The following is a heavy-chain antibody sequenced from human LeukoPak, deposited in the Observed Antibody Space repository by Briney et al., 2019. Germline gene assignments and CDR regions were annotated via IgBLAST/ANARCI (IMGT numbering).Heavy chain of an antibody. V-gene: IGHV4-34*01. CDR2: INHSGST. CDR1: GFTFSSYS. J-gene: IGHJ4*02. Sequence: GSLRLSCAASGFTFSSYSMNWVRQPPGKGLEWIGEINHSGSTNYNPSLKSRVTISVDTSKNQFSLKLSSVTAADTAVCYCASRAYYYYDRGYYFDYWGQGTLVTVSS. D-gene: IGHD3-22*01. CDR3: ASRAYYYYDRGYYFDY.